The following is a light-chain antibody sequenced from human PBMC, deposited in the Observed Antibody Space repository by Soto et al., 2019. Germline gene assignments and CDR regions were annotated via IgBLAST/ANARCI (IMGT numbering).Light chain of an antibody. Sequence: QSVLTQPASVSGSPELSITISCTGTSSDIADYNYVSWYQQHPGKAPRLIISDVTNRPSGVSNRFSGSKSGNTASLTISGLQAEDEADYYCSSYPHTTSTVLFGGGTKVTV. J-gene: IGLJ2*01. CDR3: SSYPHTTSTVL. CDR1: SSDIADYNY. CDR2: DVT. V-gene: IGLV2-14*03.